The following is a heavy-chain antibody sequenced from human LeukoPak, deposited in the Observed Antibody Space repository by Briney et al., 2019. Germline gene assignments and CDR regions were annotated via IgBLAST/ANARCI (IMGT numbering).Heavy chain of an antibody. J-gene: IGHJ4*02. CDR2: ISHSGST. Sequence: SETLSLTCAVYGGSFSDYYWSWIRQPPGKGLEWIGEISHSGSTNYNPSLKSRVTISVDKSKNQFSLRLSSVTAADTAVYYCASRPKIGGGDYWGQGTLVTVSS. V-gene: IGHV4-34*01. CDR1: GGSFSDYY. D-gene: IGHD2/OR15-2a*01. CDR3: ASRPKIGGGDY.